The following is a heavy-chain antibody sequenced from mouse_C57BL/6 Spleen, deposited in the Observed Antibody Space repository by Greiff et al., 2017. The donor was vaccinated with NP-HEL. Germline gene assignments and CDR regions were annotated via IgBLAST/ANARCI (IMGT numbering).Heavy chain of an antibody. CDR2: LYTVNGDT. Sequence: VQLKESGAELVTPGLSGKMDCKVLGCTVTSSGRNWVKQRPGQGPYWLGYLYTVNGDTEYNEKFKGKATLTSDTSSSTAYMQLSSLTSEDSAIYFCASTYYYGSSDWYFDVWGTGTTVTVSS. D-gene: IGHD1-1*01. V-gene: IGHV1-58*01. CDR1: GCTVTSSG. CDR3: ASTYYYGSSDWYFDV. J-gene: IGHJ1*03.